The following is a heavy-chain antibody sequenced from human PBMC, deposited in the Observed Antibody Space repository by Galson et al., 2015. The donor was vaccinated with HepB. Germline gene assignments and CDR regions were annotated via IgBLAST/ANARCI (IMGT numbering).Heavy chain of an antibody. CDR2: IWYDGSNK. Sequence: SLRLSCAASGFTFSSYGMHWVRQAPGKGLEWVAVIWYDGSNKYYADSVKGRFTISRDNSKNTLYLQMNSLRAEDTAVYYCARDRYEPLGWSGYYRYYYYGMDVWGQGTTVTVSS. J-gene: IGHJ6*02. CDR3: ARDRYEPLGWSGYYRYYYYGMDV. V-gene: IGHV3-33*01. D-gene: IGHD3-3*01. CDR1: GFTFSSYG.